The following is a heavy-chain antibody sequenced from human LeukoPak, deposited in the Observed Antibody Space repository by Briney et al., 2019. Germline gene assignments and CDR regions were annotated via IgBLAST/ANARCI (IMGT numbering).Heavy chain of an antibody. V-gene: IGHV4-59*01. D-gene: IGHD3-3*01. CDR3: ASFLFWSGYPY. Sequence: SETLSLTCTVSGGSISSYYWSWIRQPPGKGLEWIGYIYYSGSTNYNPSLKSRVTTSVDTSKNQFSLKLSSVTAADTAVYYCASFLFWSGYPYWGQGTLVTVSS. CDR2: IYYSGST. CDR1: GGSISSYY. J-gene: IGHJ4*02.